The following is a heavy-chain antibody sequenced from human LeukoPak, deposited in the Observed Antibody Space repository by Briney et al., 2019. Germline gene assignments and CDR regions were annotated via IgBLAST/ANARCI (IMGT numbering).Heavy chain of an antibody. Sequence: PSETLSLTCIVSGGSISGYYWSWIRQSAGKGLEWVGRIYSSGSTNYNPSLKSRATMSVDTSKNHFSLNLSSVTAADTAVYYCARGDSTNQDGDYYGLDVWGQGTTVTVSS. CDR1: GGSISGYY. D-gene: IGHD5/OR15-5a*01. V-gene: IGHV4-4*07. J-gene: IGHJ6*02. CDR3: ARGDSTNQDGDYYGLDV. CDR2: IYSSGST.